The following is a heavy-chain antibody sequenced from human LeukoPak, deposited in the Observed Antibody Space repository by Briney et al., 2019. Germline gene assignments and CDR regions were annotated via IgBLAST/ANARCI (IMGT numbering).Heavy chain of an antibody. CDR1: GGSFSGYY. J-gene: IGHJ4*02. V-gene: IGHV4-59*10. D-gene: IGHD6-13*01. CDR2: IYTSGST. Sequence: SETLSLTCAVYGGSFSGYYWSWIRQPAGKGLEWIGRIYTSGSTNYNPSLKSRVTMSVDTSKNQFSLKLSSVTVADTAVYYCARASIAAAGTWAPFDYWGQGTLVTVSS. CDR3: ARASIAAAGTWAPFDY.